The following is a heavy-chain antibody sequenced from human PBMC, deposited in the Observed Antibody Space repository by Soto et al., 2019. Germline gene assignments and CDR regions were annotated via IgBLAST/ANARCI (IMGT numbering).Heavy chain of an antibody. V-gene: IGHV3-30*18. CDR1: GFTFAHYA. CDR3: AKDYDFWSASVNPYFDS. D-gene: IGHD3-3*01. CDR2: MSHDENRK. J-gene: IGHJ4*02. Sequence: QAQLVESGGGVVQPGTSLRLSCAASGFTFAHYAMHWVRHSPGKGLEWVAFMSHDENRKLYSASVKGRFTISRDNSKSTLYLQMSRLRAEDTAVYYCAKDYDFWSASVNPYFDSWGLGTLVTVSS.